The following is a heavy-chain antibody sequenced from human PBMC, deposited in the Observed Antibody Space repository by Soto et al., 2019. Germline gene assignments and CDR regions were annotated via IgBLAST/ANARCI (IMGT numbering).Heavy chain of an antibody. CDR2: INPNTGDT. CDR3: ARQEDRGIMAAGFDY. Sequence: ASVKVSCKASGYTFSAYYVHWVRQAPDQGLERMGWINPNTGDTYFAQKFQDRVTMTRDTSISTAYMEVGSLRSDDTAVYFCARQEDRGIMAAGFDYWGQGALVAVSS. J-gene: IGHJ4*02. D-gene: IGHD1-26*01. V-gene: IGHV1-2*02. CDR1: GYTFSAYY.